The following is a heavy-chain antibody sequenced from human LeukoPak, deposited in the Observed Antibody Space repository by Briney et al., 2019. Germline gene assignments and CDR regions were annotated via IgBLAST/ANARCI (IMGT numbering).Heavy chain of an antibody. D-gene: IGHD4/OR15-4a*01. Sequence: GGSLRLSCSAFGFTFNSYPVHWVRQAPGKGLEYVSGISRNGGSTYYADSVKGRFTISRDNSKNTLYLQMSSLRAEDTAVYYCVKESGFMVAPNSAFDIWGQGTMVTSLQ. CDR1: GFTFNSYP. V-gene: IGHV3-64D*06. J-gene: IGHJ3*02. CDR2: ISRNGGST. CDR3: VKESGFMVAPNSAFDI.